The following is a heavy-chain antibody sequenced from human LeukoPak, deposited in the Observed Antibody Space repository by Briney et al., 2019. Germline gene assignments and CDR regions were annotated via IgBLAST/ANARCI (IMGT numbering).Heavy chain of an antibody. Sequence: GGSLRLSCAASGFTFSSYGMHWVRQAPGKGLEWVAFIRFDGSNKYYADSVKGRFPISRDNSKNTLYLQMDSLRPEDTAAHYCAKDHRVCSGGSCYFSYYYYMDVWGKGTTVTVSS. J-gene: IGHJ6*03. CDR2: IRFDGSNK. CDR1: GFTFSSYG. CDR3: AKDHRVCSGGSCYFSYYYYMDV. V-gene: IGHV3-30*02. D-gene: IGHD2-15*01.